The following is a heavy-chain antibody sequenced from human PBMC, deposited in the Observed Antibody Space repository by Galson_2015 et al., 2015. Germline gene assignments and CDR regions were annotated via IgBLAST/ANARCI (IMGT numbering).Heavy chain of an antibody. CDR2: ISGGGGST. Sequence: SLRLSCAASGFTFSSYAMSWVRQAPGKGLEWVSGISGGGGSTYYADSVKGRFTISRDNSKNTLYLQMNSLGAEDTALYYCAKVATKKGYSSSWDYWGQGTLVTVSS. CDR1: GFTFSSYA. J-gene: IGHJ4*02. V-gene: IGHV3-23*01. D-gene: IGHD6-13*01. CDR3: AKVATKKGYSSSWDY.